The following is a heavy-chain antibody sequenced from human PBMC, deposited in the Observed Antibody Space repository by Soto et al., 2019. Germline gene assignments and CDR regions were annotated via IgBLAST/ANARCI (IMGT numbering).Heavy chain of an antibody. D-gene: IGHD3-10*01. CDR3: ARDRGYMGYDGMDV. V-gene: IGHV3-21*01. J-gene: IGHJ6*02. CDR1: GFTFSSYS. CDR2: ISSSSSYI. Sequence: EVQLVESGGGLVKPGGSLRLSCAASGFTFSSYSMNWVRQAPGKGLEWVSSISSSSSYIYYADSVKGRFTISRDNAKNSLYLQMNSLRAEDTAVYYCARDRGYMGYDGMDVWGQGTTVTVSS.